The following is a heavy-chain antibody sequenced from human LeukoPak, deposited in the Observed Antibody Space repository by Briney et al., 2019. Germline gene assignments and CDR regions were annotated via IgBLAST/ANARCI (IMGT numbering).Heavy chain of an antibody. J-gene: IGHJ6*02. D-gene: IGHD3-10*01. V-gene: IGHV3-53*01. Sequence: PGGSLRLSCAASGFTVSSTYMSWVRQAPGKGLEWVSVVYTGGSTYFADSVKGRFTISRDNSKNTLYLQMNSLRADDSAVYYCARDNRVRVMDVWGQGTTVTVSS. CDR1: GFTVSSTY. CDR2: VYTGGST. CDR3: ARDNRVRVMDV.